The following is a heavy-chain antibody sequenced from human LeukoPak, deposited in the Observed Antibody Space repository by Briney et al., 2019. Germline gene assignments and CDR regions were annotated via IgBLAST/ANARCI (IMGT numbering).Heavy chain of an antibody. D-gene: IGHD1-26*01. J-gene: IGHJ2*01. CDR1: GYSFTNYW. CDR2: TYPSDSDT. CDR3: ARRSPYSGSYWYFDL. Sequence: GESLKISCKGSGYSFTNYWIGWVRQMPGKGLEWMGITYPSDSDTRYSPSFQGQVTISADKSISTAYLQWSSLKASDTAMYYCARRSPYSGSYWYFDLWGRGTLVTVSS. V-gene: IGHV5-51*01.